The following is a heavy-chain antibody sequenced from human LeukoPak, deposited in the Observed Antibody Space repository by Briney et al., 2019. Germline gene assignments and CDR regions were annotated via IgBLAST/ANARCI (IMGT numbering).Heavy chain of an antibody. CDR3: ARYIWRSYPTFEDY. Sequence: PSETLSLTCTVPGGSISSYYWSWIRQPPGKGLEWIGYISYSGSTNYSPSLKSRVTISVDTSKNQLSLKLNSVTAADTAVYYCARYIWRSYPTFEDYWGQGSLVTVSS. J-gene: IGHJ4*02. CDR2: ISYSGST. V-gene: IGHV4-59*01. D-gene: IGHD3-16*02. CDR1: GGSISSYY.